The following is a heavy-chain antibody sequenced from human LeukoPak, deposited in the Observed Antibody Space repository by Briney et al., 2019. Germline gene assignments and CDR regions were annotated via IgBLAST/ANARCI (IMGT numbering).Heavy chain of an antibody. D-gene: IGHD6-19*01. CDR3: ARVAVAGYRIDY. CDR1: GGTFISYA. J-gene: IGHJ4*02. Sequence: SVKVSCKASGGTFISYAISWVRQAPGQGLEWMGGIIPIFGTANYAQKFQGRVTITADESTSTAYMELSSLRSEDMAVYYCARVAVAGYRIDYWGQGTLVTVSS. V-gene: IGHV1-69*13. CDR2: IIPIFGTA.